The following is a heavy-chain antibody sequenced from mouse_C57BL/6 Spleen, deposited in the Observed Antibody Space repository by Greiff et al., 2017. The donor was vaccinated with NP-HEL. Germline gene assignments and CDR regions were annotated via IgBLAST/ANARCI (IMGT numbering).Heavy chain of an antibody. CDR2: IDPEAGET. CDR3: ALSAGVVAGGD. CDR1: GFNIKDYY. V-gene: IGHV14-2*01. J-gene: IGHJ2*01. D-gene: IGHD1-1*01. Sequence: EVQLQQSGAELVKPGASVKLSCTASGFNIKDYYMHWVKQRTEQGLEWIGSIDPEAGETKYAPKFPGKATIPADTSSNTAYLQLSSLTSGDTGVCYCALSAGVVAGGDWGQGATLTVSS.